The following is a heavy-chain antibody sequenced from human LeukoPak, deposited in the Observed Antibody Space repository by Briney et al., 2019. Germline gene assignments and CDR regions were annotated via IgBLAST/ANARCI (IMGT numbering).Heavy chain of an antibody. CDR2: ISAHNGNT. J-gene: IGHJ5*02. CDR3: ARVDIIVVPAAYDH. Sequence: ASVKVSCKASGYTFTSYGISWVRQAPGQGLEWMGWISAHNGNTYYAQKLQGRVTMTTDTSTSTAYMELRSLRSDDTAVYYCARVDIIVVPAAYDHWGQGTLVTVSS. CDR1: GYTFTSYG. V-gene: IGHV1-18*01. D-gene: IGHD2-2*03.